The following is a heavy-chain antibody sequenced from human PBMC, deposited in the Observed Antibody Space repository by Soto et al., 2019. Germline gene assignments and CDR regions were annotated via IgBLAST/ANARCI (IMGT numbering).Heavy chain of an antibody. J-gene: IGHJ6*02. CDR1: GFTFSTYW. V-gene: IGHV3-74*03. CDR2: INSDGSNT. Sequence: PGGSLRLSCAASGFTFSTYWMHWVRQAPGKGLVWVSRINSDGSNTKYADPVKGRFTISRDNAKNTLYLQMNSLRAEDTAVYYCARDLPKPSEDYYGMDVWGQGTTVTVSS. CDR3: ARDLPKPSEDYYGMDV.